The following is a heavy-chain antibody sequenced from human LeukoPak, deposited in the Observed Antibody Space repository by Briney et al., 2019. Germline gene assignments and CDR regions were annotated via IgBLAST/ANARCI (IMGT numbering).Heavy chain of an antibody. D-gene: IGHD4-23*01. J-gene: IGHJ4*02. CDR2: IRSKANNYAT. CDR1: GFTFSGSA. Sequence: GGSLRLSCAASGFTFSGSAMHWVRQASGTGLEGVGRIRSKANNYATAYAASVKGRFTISRDDSKNTAYLQMNSLKPEDTAVYYCTKHPSDDGGAIDYWGQGTLVTVSS. CDR3: TKHPSDDGGAIDY. V-gene: IGHV3-73*01.